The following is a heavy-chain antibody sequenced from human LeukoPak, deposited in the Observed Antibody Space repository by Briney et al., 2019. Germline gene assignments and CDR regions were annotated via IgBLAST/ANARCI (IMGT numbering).Heavy chain of an antibody. CDR3: ARGATWYYFDY. CDR2: INHNRGT. CDR1: GESLSDYY. V-gene: IGHV4-34*01. J-gene: IGHJ4*02. Sequence: PSETLSLTCGVYGESLSDYYWTWIRQSPGKGLEWIGEINHNRGTNYTPSLESRVTISMDTSKNQFSLKLNSVTAADAAVYYCARGATWYYFDYWGQGTLVTVSS.